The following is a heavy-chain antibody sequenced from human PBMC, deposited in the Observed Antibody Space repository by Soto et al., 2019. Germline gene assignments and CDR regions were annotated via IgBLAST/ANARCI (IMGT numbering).Heavy chain of an antibody. D-gene: IGHD1-26*01. J-gene: IGHJ4*02. Sequence: ASVKVSCKASGYTFTGYYMHWVRQAPGQGLEWMGWINPNSGGTNYAQKFQGRVTMTRDTSISTAYMELSRLRSDDTAVYYCARDETYSGSYYGSWRLFDYWGQGTLVTVSS. V-gene: IGHV1-2*02. CDR2: INPNSGGT. CDR1: GYTFTGYY. CDR3: ARDETYSGSYYGSWRLFDY.